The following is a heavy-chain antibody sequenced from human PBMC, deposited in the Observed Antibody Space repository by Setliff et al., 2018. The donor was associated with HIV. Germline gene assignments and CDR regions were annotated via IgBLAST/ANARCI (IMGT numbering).Heavy chain of an antibody. D-gene: IGHD3-10*01. J-gene: IGHJ4*02. V-gene: IGHV4-4*09. CDR1: GGSIRSYY. CDR2: IYTSGST. Sequence: PSETLSLTCTVSGGSIRSYYWSWIRQPPGKGLEWIGYIYTSGSTNYNPSLKSRVTISVDTSKNQFSLKLYSVTAADTAVYYCARAYFGSGIYYWGQGTLVTVSS. CDR3: ARAYFGSGIYY.